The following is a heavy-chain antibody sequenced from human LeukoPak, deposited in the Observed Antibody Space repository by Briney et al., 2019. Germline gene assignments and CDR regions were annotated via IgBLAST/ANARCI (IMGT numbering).Heavy chain of an antibody. V-gene: IGHV4-59*06. D-gene: IGHD3-22*01. J-gene: IGHJ4*02. Sequence: PSETLSLTCTVSGGSISSYYWSWIRQPPGKGLEWIGYIYYSGSTYYNPSLKSRVTISVDTSKNQFSLKLSSVTAADTAVYYCASRNYDSSGGGVDYWGQGTLVTVSS. CDR1: GGSISSYY. CDR3: ASRNYDSSGGGVDY. CDR2: IYYSGST.